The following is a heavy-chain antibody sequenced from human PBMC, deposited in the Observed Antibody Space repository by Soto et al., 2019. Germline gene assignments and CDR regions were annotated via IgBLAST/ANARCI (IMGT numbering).Heavy chain of an antibody. CDR3: ARVGRSGYSYGPFDY. CDR1: GYTFTTYA. CDR2: INAGSADI. D-gene: IGHD5-18*01. Sequence: EASVKVSCKASGYTFTTYALHWVRQAPGQRLEWMGWINAGSADIKYSQKFQGRVTITRDTSASTVYMELSSLRSEDTAVYYCARVGRSGYSYGPFDYWGQGTLVTVSS. J-gene: IGHJ4*02. V-gene: IGHV1-3*01.